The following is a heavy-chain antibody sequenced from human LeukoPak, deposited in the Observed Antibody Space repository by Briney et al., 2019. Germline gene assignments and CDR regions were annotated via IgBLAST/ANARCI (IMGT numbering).Heavy chain of an antibody. D-gene: IGHD2-21*01. J-gene: IGHJ6*03. CDR1: GGSISSSSYN. V-gene: IGHV4-39*07. Sequence: SETLSLTCTVSGGSISSSSYNWGWIRQPPGKGLEWIGSIYYSGSTYYNPSLKSRVTILVDTSKNQFCLKLSSVTAADTAVYYCAGGEYVSAMDVWGKGTTVTVSS. CDR2: IYYSGST. CDR3: AGGEYVSAMDV.